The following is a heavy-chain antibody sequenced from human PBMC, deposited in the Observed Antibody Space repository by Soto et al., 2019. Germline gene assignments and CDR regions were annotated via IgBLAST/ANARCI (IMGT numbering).Heavy chain of an antibody. CDR3: ARGRYSSGWYLPLIDY. J-gene: IGHJ4*02. Sequence: PSETLSLTCTVSGGSISSYYWSWIRQPPGKGLEWIGYIYYSGSTNYNPSLKSRVTISVDTSKNQFSLKLSSVTAADTAVYYCARGRYSSGWYLPLIDYWGQGTLVTVSS. V-gene: IGHV4-59*01. CDR1: GGSISSYY. CDR2: IYYSGST. D-gene: IGHD6-19*01.